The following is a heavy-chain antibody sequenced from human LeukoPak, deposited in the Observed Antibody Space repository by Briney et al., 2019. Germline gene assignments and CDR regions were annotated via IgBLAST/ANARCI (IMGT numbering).Heavy chain of an antibody. Sequence: GGSLRLSCAASGFTFSSYSMNWVRQAPGKGLEWVSYISSSSSTIYYADSVKGRLTISRDNAKNSLYLQMNSLRAEDTAVYYCARVGHAPGLNVDYWGQGTLVTVSS. V-gene: IGHV3-48*01. J-gene: IGHJ4*02. D-gene: IGHD3/OR15-3a*01. CDR1: GFTFSSYS. CDR2: ISSSSSTI. CDR3: ARVGHAPGLNVDY.